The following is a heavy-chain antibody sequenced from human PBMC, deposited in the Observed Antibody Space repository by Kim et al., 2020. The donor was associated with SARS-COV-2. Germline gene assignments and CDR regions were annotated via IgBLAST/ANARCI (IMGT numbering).Heavy chain of an antibody. V-gene: IGHV3-11*06. J-gene: IGHJ6*02. Sequence: VKGRFAISRDNAKDSLYRQMNSLSAEDTAVYYCAGEGYGSGSSGWYGMDVWGQGTTVTVSS. D-gene: IGHD3-10*01. CDR3: AGEGYGSGSSGWYGMDV.